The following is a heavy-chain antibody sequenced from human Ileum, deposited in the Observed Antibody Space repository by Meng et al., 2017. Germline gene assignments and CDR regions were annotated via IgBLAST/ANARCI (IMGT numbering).Heavy chain of an antibody. CDR2: INHSGST. J-gene: IGHJ2*01. D-gene: IGHD3-10*01. CDR3: ARYGGSGSYWHFDP. CDR1: GGSFSGYY. Sequence: QVQLQQWGAGLFKPSETLSLTCAVYGGSFSGYYWTWIRQPPGKGLEWIGEINHSGSTNYNPSLKSRVTMSIDTSKIQFSLKLSSVTAADAAVYYCARYGGSGSYWHFDPWGRGTLVTVSS. V-gene: IGHV4-34*01.